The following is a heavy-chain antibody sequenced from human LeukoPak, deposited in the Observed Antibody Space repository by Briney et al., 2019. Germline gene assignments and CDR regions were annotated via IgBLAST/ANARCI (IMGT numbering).Heavy chain of an antibody. CDR1: GFTVSSNY. CDR3: ARSVSSSAIWDY. V-gene: IGHV3-53*04. Sequence: PGGSLRLSCAASGFTVSSNYMSWVSQAPGKGMEWVLAIYAGGDTYYADSVTGRFTISRHNSENTLYLHIDSLRTEDTALYFCARSVSSSAIWDYWGQGTLVTVSS. J-gene: IGHJ4*02. D-gene: IGHD6-6*01. CDR2: IYAGGDT.